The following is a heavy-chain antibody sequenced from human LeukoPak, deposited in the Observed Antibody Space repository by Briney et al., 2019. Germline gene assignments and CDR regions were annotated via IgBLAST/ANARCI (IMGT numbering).Heavy chain of an antibody. V-gene: IGHV4-59*02. J-gene: IGHJ4*02. CDR1: GDSVSSYY. CDR3: ATYSSSWYFYY. Sequence: SETLSLTCTVSGDSVSSYYWSWIRQPPGKGLEWIGYIYNSGSPNYNPSLKSRVTISVDTSKNHFSLKLSSVTAADTAVYYCATYSSSWYFYYWGQGNLVTVSS. CDR2: IYNSGSP. D-gene: IGHD6-13*01.